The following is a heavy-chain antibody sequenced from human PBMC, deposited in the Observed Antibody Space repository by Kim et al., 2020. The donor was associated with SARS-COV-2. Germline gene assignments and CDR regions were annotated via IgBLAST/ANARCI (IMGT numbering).Heavy chain of an antibody. Sequence: KYYADSVKGRFTIPRDNSKNTLYLQMNSLRAEDTAVYYCARGEWELPSDYWGQGTLVTVSS. V-gene: IGHV3-33*01. CDR3: ARGEWELPSDY. J-gene: IGHJ4*02. CDR2: K. D-gene: IGHD1-26*01.